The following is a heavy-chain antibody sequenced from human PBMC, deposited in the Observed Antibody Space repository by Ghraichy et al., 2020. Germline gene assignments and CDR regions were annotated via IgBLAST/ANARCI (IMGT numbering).Heavy chain of an antibody. CDR1: DPSSTNYY. CDR3: ATGTSHSSDFYYFGMDV. Sequence: SETLSLTCTVSDPSSTNYYWSWIRQSPGKGLEWIGYIYQSGHTNYNPSLQTRVTISLDTSKTQFSLTLTSVTAADTAVYYCATGTSHSSDFYYFGMDVWGQGTTVTVSS. V-gene: IGHV4-59*03. CDR2: IYQSGHT. J-gene: IGHJ6*02. D-gene: IGHD1-14*01.